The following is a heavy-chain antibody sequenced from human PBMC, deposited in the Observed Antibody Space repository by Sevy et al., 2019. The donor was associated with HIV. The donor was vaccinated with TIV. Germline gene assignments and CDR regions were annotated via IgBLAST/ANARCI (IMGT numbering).Heavy chain of an antibody. J-gene: IGHJ4*02. D-gene: IGHD1-26*01. V-gene: IGHV3-23*01. CDR2: INGRGGSE. CDR1: GFTFSSFA. CDR3: ARPTPRIAPSSAAFFDY. Sequence: GGSLRLSCAASGFTFSSFAMSWVRHIPGKGLEWVSTINGRGGSEYYADSVKGRFTLSRDNSNNTVFLQMNRLREEDTAVYYCARPTPRIAPSSAAFFDYWGQGTLVTVSS.